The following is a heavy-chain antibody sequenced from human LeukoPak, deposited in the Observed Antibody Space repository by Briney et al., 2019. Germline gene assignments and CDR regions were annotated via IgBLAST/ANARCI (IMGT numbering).Heavy chain of an antibody. CDR2: INPSGGST. CDR3: AREARHCSSGYPCYYFDY. Sequence: ASVKIPCKASGYTSTSYYMHWVRQAPGQGLEWMGIINPSGGSTSYAQKYQGRVTMTRDTSTSTVYMELSSLRSDDTAVYYCAREARHCSSGYPCYYFDYWGQGTLVTVSS. J-gene: IGHJ4*02. CDR1: GYTSTSYY. D-gene: IGHD3-22*01. V-gene: IGHV1-46*01.